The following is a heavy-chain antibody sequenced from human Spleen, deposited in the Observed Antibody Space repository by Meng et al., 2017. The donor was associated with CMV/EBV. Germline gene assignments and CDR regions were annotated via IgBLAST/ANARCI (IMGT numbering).Heavy chain of an antibody. CDR2: IDGGGGFT. J-gene: IGHJ5*01. D-gene: IGHD2-2*01. Sequence: TFSNYATSWVRQAPGKGLEWVSVIDGGGGFTKYADSAKGRFTISRDNSKNTVYLQMNSLRAEDTAVYYCAKAGGYCSTANCYPNWFDSWGPGTLVTVSS. V-gene: IGHV3-23*01. CDR1: TFSNYA. CDR3: AKAGGYCSTANCYPNWFDS.